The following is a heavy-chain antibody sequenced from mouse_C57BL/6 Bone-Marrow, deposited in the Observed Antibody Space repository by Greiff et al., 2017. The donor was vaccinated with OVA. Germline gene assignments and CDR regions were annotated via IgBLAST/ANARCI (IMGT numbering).Heavy chain of an antibody. CDR1: GFTFSDYG. Sequence: EVHLVESGGGLVQPGGSLKLSCAASGFTFSDYGMAWVRQAPRKGPEWVAFISNLAYSIYYADTVTGRFTISRENAKNTLYLEMSSLRSEDTAMYYCARMDSNYALDYWGQGTTLTVSS. CDR3: ARMDSNYALDY. D-gene: IGHD2-5*01. J-gene: IGHJ2*01. V-gene: IGHV5-15*01. CDR2: ISNLAYSI.